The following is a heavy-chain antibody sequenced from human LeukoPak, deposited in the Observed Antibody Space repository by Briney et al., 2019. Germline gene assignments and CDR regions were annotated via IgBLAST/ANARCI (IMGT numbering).Heavy chain of an antibody. V-gene: IGHV3-7*01. CDR3: ARVGPWVNPDYYYYYMDV. Sequence: GGSLRLSCTASGFTFSDYWMNWVRQVPGKGLEWVANIKQDGSEYYYVDSVKGRFTIVRDNAKTSLYLQMNNVRGEDTAVYYCARVGPWVNPDYYYYYMDVWGKGTTVTVSS. CDR1: GFTFSDYW. D-gene: IGHD1-14*01. J-gene: IGHJ6*03. CDR2: IKQDGSEY.